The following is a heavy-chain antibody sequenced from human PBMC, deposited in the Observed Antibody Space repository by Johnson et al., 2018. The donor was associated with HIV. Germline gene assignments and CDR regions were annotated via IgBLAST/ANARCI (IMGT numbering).Heavy chain of an antibody. D-gene: IGHD5-24*01. V-gene: IGHV3-33*01. CDR3: ARFDSGWQGQGLDI. Sequence: QVQLVESGGGVVQPGRSLRLSCAASGFTFSSYGMHWVRQAPGKGLEWVAVVWSDGINKYYADSVRGRFTISRDNSKNTLYLQMNRLRAEDTAVYYCARFDSGWQGQGLDIWGQGTMVTVSS. CDR1: GFTFSSYG. J-gene: IGHJ3*02. CDR2: VWSDGINK.